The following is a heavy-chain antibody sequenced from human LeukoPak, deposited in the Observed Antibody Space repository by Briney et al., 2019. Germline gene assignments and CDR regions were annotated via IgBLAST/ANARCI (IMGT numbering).Heavy chain of an antibody. CDR3: AKDPSVYYGDYIIR. CDR2: ISPSGGIT. D-gene: IGHD4-17*01. J-gene: IGHJ4*02. V-gene: IGHV3-23*01. Sequence: GGSLRLSCGASGFTFSSHGMNWVRQAPGKGLEWVSGISPSGGITYYTDSVKGRFTISRDNSKNTLYLQINSLRAEDTAVYYCAKDPSVYYGDYIIRWGQGTLVIVSS. CDR1: GFTFSSHG.